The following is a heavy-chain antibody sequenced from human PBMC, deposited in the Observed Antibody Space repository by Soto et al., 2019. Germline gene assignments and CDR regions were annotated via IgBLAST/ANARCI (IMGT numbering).Heavy chain of an antibody. CDR3: VRTSLVVAAATREDY. D-gene: IGHD2-15*01. Sequence: EVQLVESGGGLVQPGGSLRLSCAASGFTFSSYWMHWVRQAPGKGPVWVSRINSDGSSTSYADSVKGRFTIPRDNAKNTLYLQMNSLRAEDTAVYYCVRTSLVVAAATREDYWGQGTLVTVSS. J-gene: IGHJ4*02. CDR2: INSDGSST. CDR1: GFTFSSYW. V-gene: IGHV3-74*01.